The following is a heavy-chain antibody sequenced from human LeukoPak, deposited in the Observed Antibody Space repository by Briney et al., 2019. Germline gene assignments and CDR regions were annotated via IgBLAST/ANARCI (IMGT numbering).Heavy chain of an antibody. Sequence: GASVKVSCKASGYTFTSYGISWVRQAPGQGLEWMGGIIPIFGTANYAQKFQGRVTITADESTSTAYMELSSLRSEDTAVYYCARGGGYNRNWFDPWGQGTLVTVSS. CDR2: IIPIFGTA. D-gene: IGHD5-24*01. CDR3: ARGGGYNRNWFDP. CDR1: GYTFTSYG. J-gene: IGHJ5*02. V-gene: IGHV1-69*13.